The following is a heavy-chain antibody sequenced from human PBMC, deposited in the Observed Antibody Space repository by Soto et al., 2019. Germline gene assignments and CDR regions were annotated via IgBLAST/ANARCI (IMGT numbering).Heavy chain of an antibody. J-gene: IGHJ6*02. CDR2: IAYDVSEE. Sequence: ESGGGVVQPGRSLRLSCAASGFTFSSYAMHWVRQAPGKGLEWVAVIAYDVSEEYYADSVMGRFTISRDNSKNMLYLQMNSLRPEDTAVYYCARLNTMVRDYYYGMDVWGQGTTVTVSS. D-gene: IGHD3-10*01. V-gene: IGHV3-30-3*01. CDR3: ARLNTMVRDYYYGMDV. CDR1: GFTFSSYA.